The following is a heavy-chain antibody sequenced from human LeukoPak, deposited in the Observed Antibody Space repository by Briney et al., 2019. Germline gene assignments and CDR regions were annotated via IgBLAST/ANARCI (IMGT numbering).Heavy chain of an antibody. J-gene: IGHJ6*03. CDR2: ISGSGGST. CDR3: AKEGYSRGYYSYYYMDV. CDR1: GFTFSSYG. V-gene: IGHV3-23*01. Sequence: GGTLRLSCAASGFTFSSYGMSWVRQAPGKGLEWVSAISGSGGSTYYADSVKGRFTISRDNSKNTLYVQMNSLRAEDTAVYYCAKEGYSRGYYSYYYMDVWGKETTVTVSS. D-gene: IGHD6-13*01.